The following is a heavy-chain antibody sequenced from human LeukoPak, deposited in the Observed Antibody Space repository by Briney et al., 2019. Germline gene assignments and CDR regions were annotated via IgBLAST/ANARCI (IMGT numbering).Heavy chain of an antibody. CDR3: AKDVRVGGGGMDV. CDR2: ISGSGADT. D-gene: IGHD1-26*01. Sequence: GGSLRLSCAASGFTFSSRAMNWVRQAPGKGLEWVSGISGSGADTYYADSVRGRFTISRDNSKNMMYLQMNSLRAEDTAVYYCAKDVRVGGGGMDVWGQGTPVTVSS. CDR1: GFTFSSRA. V-gene: IGHV3-23*01. J-gene: IGHJ6*02.